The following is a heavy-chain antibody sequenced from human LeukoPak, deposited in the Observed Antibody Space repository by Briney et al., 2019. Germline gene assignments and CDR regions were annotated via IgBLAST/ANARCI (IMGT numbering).Heavy chain of an antibody. V-gene: IGHV4-34*01. J-gene: IGHJ4*02. Sequence: SETLSLTCAVYGGSFSGYYWSWIRQPPGKGLEWIGEINHSGSTNYNPSLKSRVTISVDTSKNQFSLKLSSVTAADTAVYYCARFIAAPYYFDYWGRGTLVTVSS. CDR3: ARFIAAPYYFDY. D-gene: IGHD6-13*01. CDR2: INHSGST. CDR1: GGSFSGYY.